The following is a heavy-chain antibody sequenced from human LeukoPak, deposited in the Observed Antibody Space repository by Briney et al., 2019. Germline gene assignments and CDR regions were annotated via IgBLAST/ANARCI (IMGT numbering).Heavy chain of an antibody. CDR3: ARSPSPAAPDY. CDR1: GGSISSYY. CDR2: IYYSGST. Sequence: SETLSLTCTVSGGSISSYYWSWIRHPPGKGLEWIGYIYYSGSTNYNPSLKSRVTISVDTSKNQFSLKLSSVTAADTAVYYCARSPSPAAPDYWGQGTLVTVSS. V-gene: IGHV4-59*01. D-gene: IGHD2-15*01. J-gene: IGHJ4*02.